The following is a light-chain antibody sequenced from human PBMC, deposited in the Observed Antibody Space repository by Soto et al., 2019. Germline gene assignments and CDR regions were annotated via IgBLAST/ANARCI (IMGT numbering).Light chain of an antibody. CDR1: QGISSY. J-gene: IGKJ2*01. CDR3: QHLNSYPHT. Sequence: DIQLTQSPSFLSASVGARVTITCRASQGISSYLAWYQQKPGKAPKLLIYAAFTLQSGVPSRFSGSGSGTEFTLTISSLQPEDFATYYGQHLNSYPHTFGQGTKLEIK. CDR2: AAF. V-gene: IGKV1-9*01.